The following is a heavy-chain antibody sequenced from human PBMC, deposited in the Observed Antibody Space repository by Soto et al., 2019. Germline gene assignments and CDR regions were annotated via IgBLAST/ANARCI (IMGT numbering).Heavy chain of an antibody. J-gene: IGHJ3*02. CDR1: GFTFSSYD. CDR3: ARAVKYYYDSSGYPHDAFDI. V-gene: IGHV3-13*01. Sequence: GGSLRLSCAASGFTFSSYDMHWVRQATGKGLEWVSAIGTAGDTYYPGSVKGGFTISRENAKNSVYLQMNSLKAEDTAVYYCARAVKYYYDSSGYPHDAFDIWGQGTMVTVSS. CDR2: IGTAGDT. D-gene: IGHD3-22*01.